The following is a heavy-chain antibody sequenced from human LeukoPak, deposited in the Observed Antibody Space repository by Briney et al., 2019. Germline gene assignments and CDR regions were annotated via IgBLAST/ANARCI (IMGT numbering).Heavy chain of an antibody. J-gene: IGHJ4*02. V-gene: IGHV1-69*04. CDR1: GGTFSTYA. Sequence: ASVKVSCKASGGTFSTYAISWVRQAPGQGLEWVGRIVPILGTANYAQNFQGRVAITADRSTTTAYMELSSLRSEDTAVYYCARVPQGSSWPYYFDYWGQGTLVTVSS. CDR3: ARVPQGSSWPYYFDY. CDR2: IVPILGTA. D-gene: IGHD6-13*01.